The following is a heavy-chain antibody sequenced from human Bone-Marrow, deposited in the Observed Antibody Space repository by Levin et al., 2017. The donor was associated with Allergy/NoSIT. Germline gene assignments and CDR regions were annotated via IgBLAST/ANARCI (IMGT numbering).Heavy chain of an antibody. V-gene: IGHV4-34*01. D-gene: IGHD2-2*01. CDR2: INHSGST. Sequence: SSETLSLTCAVYGGSFSGYYWSWIRQPPGKGLEWIGEINHSGSTNYNPSLKSRVTISVDTSKNQFSLKLSSVTAADTAVYYCARGGVVVVPAAGTPLNWFDPWGQGTLVTVSS. CDR3: ARGGVVVVPAAGTPLNWFDP. J-gene: IGHJ5*02. CDR1: GGSFSGYY.